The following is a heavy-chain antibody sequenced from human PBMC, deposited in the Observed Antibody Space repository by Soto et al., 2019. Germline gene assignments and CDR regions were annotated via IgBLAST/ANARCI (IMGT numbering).Heavy chain of an antibody. D-gene: IGHD4-17*01. CDR1: GFAFTSYA. J-gene: IGHJ4*02. V-gene: IGHV3-23*01. CDR2: IGGTGGTT. CDR3: AKGYGDYVREVAH. Sequence: DVQLLESGGALVQPGASLRLSCATSGFAFTSYAMSWVRQAPGKGLEWVSTIGGTGGTTYYADSVKRRFTISKDDSKNTVYLQMNSLRAEDTGIYYCAKGYGDYVREVAHWGQGTLVTVSS.